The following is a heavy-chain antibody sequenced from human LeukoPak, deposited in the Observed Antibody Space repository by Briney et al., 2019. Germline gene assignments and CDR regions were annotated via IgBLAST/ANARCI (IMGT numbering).Heavy chain of an antibody. J-gene: IGHJ4*02. CDR2: ISPYNGNT. CDR3: ARDVELAHSPSPPGIAVAGTDY. D-gene: IGHD6-19*01. V-gene: IGHV1-18*01. CDR1: GYTFTSYG. Sequence: GASVKVSCKASGYTFTSYGISWVRQAPGQGLEWMGWISPYNGNTDYAQKLQGRVTMTTDTSTSTAYMELRSLRSDDTAVYYCARDVELAHSPSPPGIAVAGTDYWGQGTLVTVSS.